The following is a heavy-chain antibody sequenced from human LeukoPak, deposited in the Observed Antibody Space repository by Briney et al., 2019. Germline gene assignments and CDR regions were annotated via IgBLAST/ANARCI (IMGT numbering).Heavy chain of an antibody. CDR3: ARLAAGTRVVLDP. Sequence: ASVKVSCKASGYTFTGYYMHWVRQAPGQGLEWMGWVNPNSGGTNYAQKFQGRVTMTRDTSISTAYMELSWLRSDDTAVYYCARLAAGTRVVLDPWGQGTPVTVSS. J-gene: IGHJ5*02. CDR1: GYTFTGYY. CDR2: VNPNSGGT. D-gene: IGHD6-13*01. V-gene: IGHV1-2*02.